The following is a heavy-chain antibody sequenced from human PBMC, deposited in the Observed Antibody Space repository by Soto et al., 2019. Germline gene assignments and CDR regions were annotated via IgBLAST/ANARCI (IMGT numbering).Heavy chain of an antibody. CDR3: ARDLAAAGPFDY. D-gene: IGHD6-13*01. V-gene: IGHV1-18*01. CDR1: GYTFTSYA. Sequence: QVQLVQSGAEVKKPGASVKVSCKTSGYTFTSYAISWVRQAPGQGLEWMGWISAYNGNTHYAQKLQGRVTMTTDTSTSTAYMELRSLRSDDTAVYYCARDLAAAGPFDYWGQGALVTVSS. J-gene: IGHJ4*02. CDR2: ISAYNGNT.